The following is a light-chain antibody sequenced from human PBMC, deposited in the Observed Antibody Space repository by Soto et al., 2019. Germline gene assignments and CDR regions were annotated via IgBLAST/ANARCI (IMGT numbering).Light chain of an antibody. Sequence: DIVMTQTPLSSPVTLGQPASISCRSSQSLVHSDGNTYLNWLQQRPGQPPRLLIYKVSNRFFGVLDRLSGGGAGTHFTLKINRVEAEDVGVYYCTQVTQPAWTFGQGTKVEIK. J-gene: IGKJ1*01. CDR3: TQVTQPAWT. V-gene: IGKV2-24*01. CDR1: QSLVHSDGNTY. CDR2: KVS.